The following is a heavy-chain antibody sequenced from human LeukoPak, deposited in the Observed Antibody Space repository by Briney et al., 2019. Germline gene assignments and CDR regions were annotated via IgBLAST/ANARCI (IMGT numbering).Heavy chain of an antibody. CDR1: GFTFSSYG. J-gene: IGHJ4*02. D-gene: IGHD1-14*01. Sequence: GGSLRLSCAASGFTFSSYGMHWVRQAPGKGLEWVAVIWYDGSNKYYADSVKGRFTISRDNSKNTLYLQMNSLRAEDTAVYYCARDRSRTPFDYWGQGTLVTVSS. CDR2: IWYDGSNK. V-gene: IGHV3-33*01. CDR3: ARDRSRTPFDY.